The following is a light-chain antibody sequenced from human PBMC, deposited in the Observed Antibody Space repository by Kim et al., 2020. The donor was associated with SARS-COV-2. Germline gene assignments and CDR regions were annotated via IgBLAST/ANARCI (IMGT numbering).Light chain of an antibody. J-gene: IGKJ4*01. Sequence: SASVGDRFTITCRASQGISSYLDWYQQKPGKAPKLLIYAASTLQSGVPSRFSGSGSGTDFTLTISSLQPEDFATYYCQQLDSYPLTFGGGTKVEI. CDR1: QGISSY. CDR2: AAS. V-gene: IGKV1-9*01. CDR3: QQLDSYPLT.